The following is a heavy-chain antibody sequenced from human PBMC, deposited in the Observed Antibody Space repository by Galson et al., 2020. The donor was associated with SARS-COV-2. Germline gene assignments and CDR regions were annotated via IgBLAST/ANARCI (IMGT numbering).Heavy chain of an antibody. J-gene: IGHJ4*02. CDR1: GYTFNNYL. Sequence: GESLKISCQGSGYTFNNYLIGWVRQMPGKGLEWMGIIYPDDSDTTYSPSFQGQVTISTDKSINPAYLQWSSLKASDTATYYCARRFADYGGNSGLNYFDYWGQGTLVTVSS. V-gene: IGHV5-51*01. CDR2: IYPDDSDT. CDR3: ARRFADYGGNSGLNYFDY. D-gene: IGHD4-17*01.